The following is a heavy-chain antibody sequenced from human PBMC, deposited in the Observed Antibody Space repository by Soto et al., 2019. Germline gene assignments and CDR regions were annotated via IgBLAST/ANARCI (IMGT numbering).Heavy chain of an antibody. CDR2: ISGSGGST. J-gene: IGHJ3*02. V-gene: IGHV3-23*01. Sequence: GGSLRLSCAASGFTFISYAMIFFRQAAFKGLEWVSAISGSGGSTYYADSVKGRFTISRDNSKNTLYLQMNSLRAEDTAVYYCAKIRSGSYYARRAFDIWGQGTMVTVSS. CDR3: AKIRSGSYYARRAFDI. D-gene: IGHD1-26*01. CDR1: GFTFISYA.